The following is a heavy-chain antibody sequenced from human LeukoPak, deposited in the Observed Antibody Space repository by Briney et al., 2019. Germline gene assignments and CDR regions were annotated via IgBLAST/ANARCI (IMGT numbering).Heavy chain of an antibody. CDR3: ARQLASGFDP. CDR2: VSSSGTTI. D-gene: IGHD1-1*01. CDR1: GFTFSSYE. Sequence: GSLRLSCAASGFTFSSYEMDWVRQVPGKGLEWVAYVSSSGTTIYYAGSVKGRFTVSKDNAKNSLYLQMNNLTAEDTAIYYCARQLASGFDPWGQGTLVTVSS. J-gene: IGHJ5*02. V-gene: IGHV3-48*03.